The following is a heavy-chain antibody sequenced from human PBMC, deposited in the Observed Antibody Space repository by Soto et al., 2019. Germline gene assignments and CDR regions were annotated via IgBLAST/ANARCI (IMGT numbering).Heavy chain of an antibody. CDR2: INSDGSTT. CDR1: GFTFSNYW. D-gene: IGHD5-12*01. J-gene: IGHJ4*02. CDR3: ASKRFSGYSVDY. V-gene: IGHV3-74*01. Sequence: GSLRLSCAASGFTFSNYWMHWVRQAPGKGLVWVSRINSDGSTTSYADSVKGRFTISRDNAKNALYLQMNSLRAEDTAVYYCASKRFSGYSVDYWGQGTLVTVSS.